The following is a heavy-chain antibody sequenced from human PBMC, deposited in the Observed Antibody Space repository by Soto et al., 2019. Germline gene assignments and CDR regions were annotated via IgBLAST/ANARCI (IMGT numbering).Heavy chain of an antibody. CDR1: GFTFSSYA. J-gene: IGHJ4*02. D-gene: IGHD6-13*01. CDR3: AKGRYTSSWYYDC. V-gene: IGHV3-23*01. CDR2: ISGSDGST. Sequence: GGSLRLSCATSGFTFSSYAMSWVRQAPGKGLEWVSVISGSDGSTYYADSVKGRFTISRDNSKNTVYLQMNSLRAEDTAIYYCAKGRYTSSWYYDCWGQGTLVTVSS.